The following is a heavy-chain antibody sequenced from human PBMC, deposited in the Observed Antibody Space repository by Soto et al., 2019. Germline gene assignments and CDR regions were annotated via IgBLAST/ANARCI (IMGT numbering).Heavy chain of an antibody. CDR1: GFSFDAYS. CDR2: ITSDGGTT. J-gene: IGHJ4*02. CDR3: AKDRSLRYTDCDFDD. Sequence: EVQLVESGGVVVQPGGSLRLSCAASGFSFDAYSMHWIRQIPGKGLEWVSLITSDGGTTYYADSVKGRFAISRDNSKSSLFLHLNSLRTEDTAFYYCAKDRSLRYTDCDFDDWGQGTLVTVSS. D-gene: IGHD2-21*02. V-gene: IGHV3-43*01.